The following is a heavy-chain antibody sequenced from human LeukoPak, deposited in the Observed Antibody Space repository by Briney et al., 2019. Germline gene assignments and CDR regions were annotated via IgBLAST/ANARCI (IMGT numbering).Heavy chain of an antibody. V-gene: IGHV3-30*04. D-gene: IGHD6-19*01. CDR3: ARDSSSGWYYWFDP. CDR2: ISYDGSNK. Sequence: GGSLRLSCAASGFTFSNYAMPWVRQAPGKGLEWVAVISYDGSNKYYADSVKGRFTISRDNSKNTLYLQMNSLRAEDTAVYYCARDSSSGWYYWFDPWGQGTLVTVSS. J-gene: IGHJ5*02. CDR1: GFTFSNYA.